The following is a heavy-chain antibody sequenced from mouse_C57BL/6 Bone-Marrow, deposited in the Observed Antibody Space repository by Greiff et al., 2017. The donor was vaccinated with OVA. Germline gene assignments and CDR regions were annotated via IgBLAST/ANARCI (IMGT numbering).Heavy chain of an antibody. J-gene: IGHJ4*01. Sequence: DVKLVESGGGLVKPGVSLKLSCAASGFTFSSYTMSWVRQTPEKRLEWVATISGGGGNTYYPDSVKGRFTISRDNAKNTLYLQMSSLRSEDTALYYCARPYYGYALAMDYWGQGTSVTVSS. CDR1: GFTFSSYT. V-gene: IGHV5-9*01. CDR2: ISGGGGNT. CDR3: ARPYYGYALAMDY. D-gene: IGHD2-9*01.